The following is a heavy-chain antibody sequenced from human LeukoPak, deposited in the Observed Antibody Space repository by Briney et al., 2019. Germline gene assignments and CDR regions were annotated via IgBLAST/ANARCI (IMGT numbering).Heavy chain of an antibody. V-gene: IGHV4-59*12. CDR2: IYYSGSA. D-gene: IGHD3-10*01. Sequence: SETLSLTCTVSGGSINSYDWTWIRQPPGKGLEWIGCIYYSGSADYNPSLKSRVTISLDTSKNQFSLKLTSVTAADTAVYYCARDQTYSGSGIYTYFDYWGQGILVTVSS. CDR1: GGSINSYD. CDR3: ARDQTYSGSGIYTYFDY. J-gene: IGHJ4*02.